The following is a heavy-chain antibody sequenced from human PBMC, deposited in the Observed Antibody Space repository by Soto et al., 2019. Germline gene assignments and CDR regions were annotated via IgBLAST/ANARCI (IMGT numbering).Heavy chain of an antibody. CDR1: GFTFSSFA. V-gene: IGHV3-23*01. CDR2: IRGGGGGT. J-gene: IGHJ4*02. D-gene: IGHD2-15*01. Sequence: EVQLLESGGGLVQPGGSLRLSCAASGFTFSSFAMSWVRQAPGKGLEWVSAIRGGGGGTYYADSVKGRFTISRDNSKNTQYLQMKSLRAEDTAVYYCARVLGGSGSPVDYWGQGTLVTVSS. CDR3: ARVLGGSGSPVDY.